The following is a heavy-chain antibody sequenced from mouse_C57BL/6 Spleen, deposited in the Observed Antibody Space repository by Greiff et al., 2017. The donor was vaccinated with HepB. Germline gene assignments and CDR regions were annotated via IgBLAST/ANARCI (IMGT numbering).Heavy chain of an antibody. CDR2: INPSTGGT. CDR1: GYSFTGYY. CDR3: ARDYYYGTSFAY. D-gene: IGHD1-1*01. J-gene: IGHJ3*01. Sequence: EVQLQQSGPELVKPGASVKISCKASGYSFTGYYMNWVKQSPEKSLEWIGEINPSTGGTTYNQKFKAKATLTVDKSSSTAYMQLKSLTSEDSAVYYCARDYYYGTSFAYWGQGTLVTVSA. V-gene: IGHV1-42*01.